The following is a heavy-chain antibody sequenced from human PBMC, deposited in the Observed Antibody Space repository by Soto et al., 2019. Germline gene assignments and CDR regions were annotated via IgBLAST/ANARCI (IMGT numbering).Heavy chain of an antibody. CDR1: GFTFNNAW. CDR2: MKSKSEGETT. Sequence: GGSLRLSCAASGFTFNNAWMGWVRQAPGQGLEWVGHMKSKSEGETTDYAAPVKGRFTISRDDSKNTVYLQMNSLTTEDTAVYYCTAQFYFDASGYSFDLWGQGTLVTVSS. J-gene: IGHJ4*02. D-gene: IGHD3-22*01. V-gene: IGHV3-15*01. CDR3: TAQFYFDASGYSFDL.